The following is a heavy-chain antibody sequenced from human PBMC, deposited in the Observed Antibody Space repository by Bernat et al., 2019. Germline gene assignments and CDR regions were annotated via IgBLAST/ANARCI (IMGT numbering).Heavy chain of an antibody. D-gene: IGHD4-17*01. J-gene: IGHJ4*02. CDR1: GFTISSYA. V-gene: IGHV3-23*01. Sequence: EVQLLESGGGLVQPGGSLRLSCAASGFTISSYAMSWVRQAPGKGLEWVSVISGKGDDTSYADSVKGRFTISRDNAKNSLYLQMNSLRAEDTAVYYCAVLGTTGSFDYWGQGTLVTVSS. CDR3: AVLGTTGSFDY. CDR2: ISGKGDDT.